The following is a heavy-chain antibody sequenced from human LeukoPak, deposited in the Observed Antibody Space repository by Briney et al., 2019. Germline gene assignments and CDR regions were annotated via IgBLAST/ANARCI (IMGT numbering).Heavy chain of an antibody. J-gene: IGHJ4*02. CDR2: IKQEGSEK. V-gene: IGHV3-7*04. CDR3: ARGYCSGGSCFDY. Sequence: GGSLRLSCAASGFTFSSYWMSWVRQAPGKGLEWVANIKQEGSEKYYVDSVKGRSTISRDNAKNSLYLQMNSLRAEDTAVYYCARGYCSGGSCFDYWGQGTLVTVSS. CDR1: GFTFSSYW. D-gene: IGHD2-15*01.